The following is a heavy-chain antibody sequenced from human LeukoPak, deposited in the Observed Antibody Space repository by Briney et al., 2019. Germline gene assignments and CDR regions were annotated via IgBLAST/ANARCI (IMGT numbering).Heavy chain of an antibody. CDR1: GGSISTFS. V-gene: IGHV4-59*01. CDR2: IYIKST. Sequence: PSETLSLTCTVSGGSISTFSWSWIRQFPGKGLEWIGSIYIKSTNYNPSLKSRVAISVDTSKNQFSLRLDSVTPADTAVYYCARDTTVASGMQYWGQGTLVTVSS. J-gene: IGHJ4*02. CDR3: ARDTTVASGMQY. D-gene: IGHD6-19*01.